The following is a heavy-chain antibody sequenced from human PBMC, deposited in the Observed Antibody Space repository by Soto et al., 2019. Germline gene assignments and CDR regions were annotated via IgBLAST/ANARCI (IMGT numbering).Heavy chain of an antibody. V-gene: IGHV3-30*03. Sequence: GXSLILSCAASGFTFSSYGMHCVRQAPGKGLEWVAVISYDGSDKYYADSVKGRFTISRDNAKNSLYLQMNSLRVEDTAVYYCARLSPYWGQGALVTVSS. D-gene: IGHD3-16*02. CDR1: GFTFSSYG. J-gene: IGHJ4*02. CDR3: ARLSPY. CDR2: ISYDGSDK.